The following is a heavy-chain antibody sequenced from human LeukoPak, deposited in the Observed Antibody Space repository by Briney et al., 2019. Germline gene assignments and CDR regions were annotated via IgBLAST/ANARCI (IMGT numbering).Heavy chain of an antibody. CDR1: GYTFTSYG. CDR3: ARVNEDIVVVPAAMNYYYYYMDV. D-gene: IGHD2-2*01. Sequence: GASVKVSCKASGYTFTSYGISWVRQAPGQGLEWMGRISAYNGNTNYAQKLQGRVTMTTDTSTSTAYMELRSLRSDDTAVYYCARVNEDIVVVPAAMNYYYYYMDVWGKGTTVTVSS. V-gene: IGHV1-18*01. CDR2: ISAYNGNT. J-gene: IGHJ6*03.